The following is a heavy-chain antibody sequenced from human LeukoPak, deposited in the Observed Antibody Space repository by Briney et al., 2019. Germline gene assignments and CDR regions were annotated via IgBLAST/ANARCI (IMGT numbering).Heavy chain of an antibody. CDR3: ARNGVVVPAAYGMDV. Sequence: KPSETLSLTCAVYGGSFSGYYWSWLRQPPGKGLEWIGEINHSGSTNYNPSLKSRVTISVDTSKNQFSLKLSSVTAADTAVYYCARNGVVVPAAYGMDVWGQGTTVTVSS. D-gene: IGHD2-2*01. V-gene: IGHV4-34*01. J-gene: IGHJ6*02. CDR1: GGSFSGYY. CDR2: INHSGST.